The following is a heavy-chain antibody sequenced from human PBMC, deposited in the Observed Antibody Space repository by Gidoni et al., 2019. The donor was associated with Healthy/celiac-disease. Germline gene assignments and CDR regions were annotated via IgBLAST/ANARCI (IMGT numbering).Heavy chain of an antibody. J-gene: IGHJ4*02. CDR3: TRGSAVAGTLLWDY. D-gene: IGHD6-19*01. CDR1: GFTFGDYA. V-gene: IGHV3-49*03. Sequence: EVQLVESGGGLVQQGRSLRRSCTASGFTFGDYARSWFRQAPGKGLEWVGFIRSKAYGGTTEYAASVKGRFTISRDDSKSIAYLQMNSLKTEDTAVYYCTRGSAVAGTLLWDYWGQGTLVTVSS. CDR2: IRSKAYGGTT.